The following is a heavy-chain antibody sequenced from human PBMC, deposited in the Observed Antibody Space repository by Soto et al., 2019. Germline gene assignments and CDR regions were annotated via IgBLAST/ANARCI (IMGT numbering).Heavy chain of an antibody. Sequence: QVQLQESGPGLVKPSETLSLTCDVFGASVSSSNWWSWVRQSPGRGLEWIGDVFHGGSTNYNPSLKSRVTISVDKSRNQFSLKLYSLTAADTAVYYCARDSRNCGVPFDSWGQGTLVTVSS. D-gene: IGHD2-21*01. J-gene: IGHJ4*02. CDR2: VFHGGST. V-gene: IGHV4-4*02. CDR1: GASVSSSNW. CDR3: ARDSRNCGVPFDS.